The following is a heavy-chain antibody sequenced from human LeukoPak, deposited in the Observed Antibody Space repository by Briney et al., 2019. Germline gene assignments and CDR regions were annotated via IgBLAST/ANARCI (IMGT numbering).Heavy chain of an antibody. CDR1: GGSISGYF. D-gene: IGHD4-17*01. V-gene: IGHV4-59*12. Sequence: PSETLSLTCTVSGGSISGYFWSWFRQPPGKVLEWIGYVHSSGSTNYNPSLKSRVSISVDTSKNQFSLKLDSVTAADTALYYCARDASVTPWYFDLWGRGTLVTVSS. J-gene: IGHJ2*01. CDR3: ARDASVTPWYFDL. CDR2: VHSSGST.